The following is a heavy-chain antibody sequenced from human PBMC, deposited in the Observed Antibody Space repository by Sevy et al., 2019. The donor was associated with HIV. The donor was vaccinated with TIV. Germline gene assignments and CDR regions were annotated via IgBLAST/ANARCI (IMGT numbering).Heavy chain of an antibody. D-gene: IGHD2-2*01. V-gene: IGHV4-34*01. CDR3: ARSPPVVVVPGAPSWFDP. J-gene: IGHJ5*02. CDR2: INEGGIT. Sequence: SETLSLTCAVHDGSFSGYYWNWIRQLPGKGLEWIGEINEGGITYYNPSLKSRVTISVDTSKKQFSLKLNSVTAADTAVYFCARSPPVVVVPGAPSWFDPWGQGTLFTVSS. CDR1: DGSFSGYY.